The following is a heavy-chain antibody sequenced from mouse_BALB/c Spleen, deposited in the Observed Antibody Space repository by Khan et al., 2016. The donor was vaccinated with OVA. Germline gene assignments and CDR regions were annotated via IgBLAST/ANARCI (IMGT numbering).Heavy chain of an antibody. D-gene: IGHD1-1*02. CDR1: GFTFSDYY. Sequence: EVELVESGGGLVKPGGSLKLSCAASGFTFSDYYMYWVRQTPEKRLEWVATISDGGSYTYYPDSVKGRFTISRVDVKNNLYLQMSSLKSEDTAMYYCARGFYGGPFTYWGQGTLVTVSA. J-gene: IGHJ3*01. V-gene: IGHV5-4*02. CDR3: ARGFYGGPFTY. CDR2: ISDGGSYT.